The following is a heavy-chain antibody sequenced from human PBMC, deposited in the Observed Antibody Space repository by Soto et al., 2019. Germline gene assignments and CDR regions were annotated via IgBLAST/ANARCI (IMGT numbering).Heavy chain of an antibody. CDR2: IYYSGSP. CDR3: AGMLVVRGWLVP. J-gene: IGHJ5*02. CDR1: GASISSADYY. V-gene: IGHV4-30-4*01. D-gene: IGHD3-22*01. Sequence: QVQLQESGPGLVKPSQTLSLTCTVSGASISSADYYWTWIRQPPGKGLEWIGYIYYSGSPYYHPTLKSRVTISGDTSKNQFSLKLSSVTAADTAVYYCAGMLVVRGWLVPWGQGTLVTVSP.